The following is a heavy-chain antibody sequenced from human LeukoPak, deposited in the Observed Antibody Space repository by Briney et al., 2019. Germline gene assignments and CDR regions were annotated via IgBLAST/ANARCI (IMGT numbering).Heavy chain of an antibody. CDR2: IYGSDDKT. CDR1: GFTFSNYA. V-gene: IGHV3-23*01. Sequence: GGSLRLSCVASGFTFSNYAMSWVRTAPGKGLELVSGIYGSDDKTVYGDAVKGRFTISRDNSKNTLYLQMNSLRADDTAVYYCAKTQGYYDAWGQGALVTVSS. D-gene: IGHD2-15*01. CDR3: AKTQGYYDA. J-gene: IGHJ5*02.